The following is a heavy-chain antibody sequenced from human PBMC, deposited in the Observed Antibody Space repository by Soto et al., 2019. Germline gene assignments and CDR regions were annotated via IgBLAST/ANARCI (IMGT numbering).Heavy chain of an antibody. V-gene: IGHV3-64D*06. D-gene: IGHD5-18*01. CDR2: ISSNGGST. Sequence: WGSLRLSCSASGFTFSSYAMHWVRQAPGKGLEYVSAISSNGGSTYYADSVKGRFTISRDNSKNTLYLQMSSLRAEDTAVYYCVKTLQYSYGLPHWGQGTLVTVSS. J-gene: IGHJ4*02. CDR3: VKTLQYSYGLPH. CDR1: GFTFSSYA.